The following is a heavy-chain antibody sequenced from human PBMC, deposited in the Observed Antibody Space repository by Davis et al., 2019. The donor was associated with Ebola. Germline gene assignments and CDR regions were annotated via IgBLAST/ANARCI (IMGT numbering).Heavy chain of an antibody. D-gene: IGHD3-10*01. CDR2: LYYTGSA. Sequence: PSDTLSLTCTVSGVSISRHYWSWIRQPPGKRLEWIGSLYYTGSAYYNSSLASRATISVDTSKNQFSLKLTSVTAADTAMYYCSERGSSVWGQGTLVTVSS. CDR3: SERGSSV. J-gene: IGHJ4*02. CDR1: GVSISRHY. V-gene: IGHV4-59*03.